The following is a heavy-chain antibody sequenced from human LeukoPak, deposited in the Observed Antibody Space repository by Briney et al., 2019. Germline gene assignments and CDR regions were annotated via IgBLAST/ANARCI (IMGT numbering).Heavy chain of an antibody. CDR3: ATSPTVANFFDI. CDR2: ISSSSSTI. V-gene: IGHV3-48*01. D-gene: IGHD4-11*01. J-gene: IGHJ3*02. CDR1: GFTFSSYS. Sequence: GGSLRLSCAASGFTFSSYSMNWVRQAPGKGLEWVSYISSSSSTIYYADSVKGRFTISRDNAKNSLYLQMNSLRAEDTAVYYCATSPTVANFFDIWGQGTMVTVSS.